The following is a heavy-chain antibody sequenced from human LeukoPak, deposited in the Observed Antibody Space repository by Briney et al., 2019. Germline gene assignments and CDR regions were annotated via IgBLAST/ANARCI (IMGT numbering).Heavy chain of an antibody. J-gene: IGHJ4*02. CDR1: GGSISNYH. V-gene: IGHV4-4*07. CDR3: ARRDISSGWSFDS. CDR2: IHTSGST. Sequence: PSETLSLTCTVSGGSISNYHWSWIRQPAGKGLEWIGQIHTSGSTNYNPPLKSRVTMSIDTPENQLSLTIRSVAAADTAVYYCARRDISSGWSFDSWGQGTLVTVSS. D-gene: IGHD6-19*01.